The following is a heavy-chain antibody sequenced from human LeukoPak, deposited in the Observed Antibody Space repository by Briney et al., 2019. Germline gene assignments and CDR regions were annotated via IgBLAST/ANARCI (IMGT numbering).Heavy chain of an antibody. Sequence: SETLSFTCTGSGGSISSYYWSWIRQPPGKGLEWIGYIYYSGSTNYNPSLKSRVTISVDTSKNQFSLKLSSVTAADTAVYYCARSELLWFGEVYYFDYWGQGTLVTVSS. D-gene: IGHD3-10*01. CDR3: ARSELLWFGEVYYFDY. V-gene: IGHV4-59*08. J-gene: IGHJ4*02. CDR2: IYYSGST. CDR1: GGSISSYY.